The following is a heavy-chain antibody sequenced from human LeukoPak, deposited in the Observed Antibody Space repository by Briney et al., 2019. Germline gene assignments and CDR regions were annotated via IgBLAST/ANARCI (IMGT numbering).Heavy chain of an antibody. CDR2: INPSGGST. CDR1: GYTFTIYY. V-gene: IGHV1-46*01. D-gene: IGHD3-10*01. Sequence: GASVKVSCKSPGYTFTIYYMHWVRQAPGQGLEWMGIINPSGGSTSYAQKFQGRATMTRDTSTSTVYMELSSLRSEDTAVYYCARAYGSGSYTLLFFDYWGQGTLVTVSS. CDR3: ARAYGSGSYTLLFFDY. J-gene: IGHJ4*02.